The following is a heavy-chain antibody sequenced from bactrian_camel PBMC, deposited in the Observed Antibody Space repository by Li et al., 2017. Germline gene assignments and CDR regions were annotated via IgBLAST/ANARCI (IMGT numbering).Heavy chain of an antibody. CDR2: INKGVA. V-gene: IGHV3S1*01. CDR1: GYTYDNYC. D-gene: IGHD2*01. Sequence: HVQLVESGGGSVQSGGSLRLSCAASGYTYDNYCMDWYRQPTGKQREWVSTINKGVATYADSVKGRFTISQDDSKDNLYLQMNSLKPEDTAMYYCAAARRRGLGLGESSGGHCHRELQESASWGQGTQVTVS. J-gene: IGHJ4*01. CDR3: AAARRRGLGLGESSGGHCHRELQESAS.